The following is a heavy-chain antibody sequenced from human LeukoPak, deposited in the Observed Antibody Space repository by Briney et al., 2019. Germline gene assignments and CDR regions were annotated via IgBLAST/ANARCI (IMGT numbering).Heavy chain of an antibody. CDR3: ARFAGATYDY. V-gene: IGHV5-51*03. CDR2: IYPGDSDT. Sequence: KPGESLKISCKGSGYSFTSYWIGWVRQLPGKGLEWIGNIYPGDSDTRYSPSFQGQVTISAHKSISTAYLQWSSLKASDTAMYYCARFAGATYDYWGQGTLVAVSS. J-gene: IGHJ4*02. CDR1: GYSFTSYW. D-gene: IGHD1-26*01.